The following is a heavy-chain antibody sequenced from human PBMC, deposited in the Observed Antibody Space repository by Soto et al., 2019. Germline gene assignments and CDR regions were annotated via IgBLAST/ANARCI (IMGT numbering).Heavy chain of an antibody. CDR3: ARDDNSGSYGFDP. CDR1: GGSVSSGSYY. D-gene: IGHD1-26*01. CDR2: IYYSGST. J-gene: IGHJ5*02. V-gene: IGHV4-61*01. Sequence: KASETVSLTCTVSGGSVSSGSYYWSWIRQPPGKGLEWIGYIYYSGSTNYNPSLKSRVTISVDTSKNQFSLKLSSVTAADTAVYYCARDDNSGSYGFDPWGQGTLVTVSS.